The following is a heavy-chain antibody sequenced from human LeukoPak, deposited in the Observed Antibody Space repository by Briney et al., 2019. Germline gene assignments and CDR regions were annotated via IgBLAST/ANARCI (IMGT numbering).Heavy chain of an antibody. CDR1: GFTFSNYG. J-gene: IGHJ4*02. CDR2: IWSDGRKT. CDR3: ARDDALDDNAFDY. Sequence: GSLRLSCAASGFTFSNYGMHWVRQAPGKGLEWVAVIWSDGRKTVYADSVKGRFTISRDNSKDTLFLQMSSLRAEDTALYFCARDDALDDNAFDYWGQGTLVIVSS. V-gene: IGHV3-33*01. D-gene: IGHD1-1*01.